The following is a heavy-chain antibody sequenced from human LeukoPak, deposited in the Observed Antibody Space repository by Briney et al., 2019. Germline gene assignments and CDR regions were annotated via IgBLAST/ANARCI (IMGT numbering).Heavy chain of an antibody. CDR1: GGSISSSSYY. D-gene: IGHD6-19*01. Sequence: PSEALSLTCTVSGGSISSSSYYWGWIRQPPGKGLEWTGSIYYSGSTYYNPSLKSRVTISVDTSKNQFSLKLSSVTAADTAVYYCARDRRAVVVDIWGQGTMVTVSS. CDR3: ARDRRAVVVDI. J-gene: IGHJ3*02. V-gene: IGHV4-39*02. CDR2: IYYSGST.